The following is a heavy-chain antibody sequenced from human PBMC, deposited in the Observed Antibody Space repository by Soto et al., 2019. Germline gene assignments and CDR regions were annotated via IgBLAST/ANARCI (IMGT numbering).Heavy chain of an antibody. CDR1: GFNFRSYG. D-gene: IGHD3-9*01. V-gene: IGHV3-30*18. Sequence: QVPLVESGGGVVQPGRSLRLSCAASGFNFRSYGMHWVRQAPGKGLGWVAVISYDGSAKWYVDSVKGRFTISRDTSKNILYLQMNSLRAEDTAVYYCAKDEGAEDDILTGYPLFDYRGQGILVTVSS. J-gene: IGHJ4*02. CDR3: AKDEGAEDDILTGYPLFDY. CDR2: ISYDGSAK.